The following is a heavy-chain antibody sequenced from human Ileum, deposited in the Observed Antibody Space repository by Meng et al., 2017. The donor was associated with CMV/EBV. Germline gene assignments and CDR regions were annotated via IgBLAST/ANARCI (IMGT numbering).Heavy chain of an antibody. V-gene: IGHV3-33*06. J-gene: IGHJ4*02. Sequence: GESLKISCAASGFTFRSNGMYWVRQAPGKGLEWVAVIWYDGSQRYYADSVRGRFTISRDNTNNMLFLHMSSLRAEDTAVYYCAKDGKWDLIGGPFDNWGQGTLVTVSS. CDR2: IWYDGSQR. CDR3: AKDGKWDLIGGPFDN. D-gene: IGHD1-26*01. CDR1: GFTFRSNG.